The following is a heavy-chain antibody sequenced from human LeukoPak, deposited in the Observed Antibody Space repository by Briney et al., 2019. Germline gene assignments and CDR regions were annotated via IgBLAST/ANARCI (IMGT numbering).Heavy chain of an antibody. Sequence: SETLSLTCAVYSGSFSDYYWSWISQPPGKGLEWIGEINHSGTTNYFPSLKSRATISMDTPKNQFSLKLRSVTAADTAIYYCARMVRGVQSHLSWFDSWGRGTLVTVSS. J-gene: IGHJ5*01. D-gene: IGHD3-10*01. CDR1: SGSFSDYY. CDR3: ARMVRGVQSHLSWFDS. CDR2: INHSGTT. V-gene: IGHV4-34*01.